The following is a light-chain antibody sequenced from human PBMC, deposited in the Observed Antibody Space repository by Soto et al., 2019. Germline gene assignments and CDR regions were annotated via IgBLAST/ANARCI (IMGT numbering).Light chain of an antibody. Sequence: QSALTQPASVSGSPGQSITISCTGTSSDVGGYYSVSWYQQHQGKAPKLMIYDVTNRPSGVSNRFSGSKSGNTASLTISGLQAEDEADYYCRSYTSSSTDVFGTGTKATVL. CDR3: RSYTSSSTDV. CDR2: DVT. V-gene: IGLV2-14*01. J-gene: IGLJ1*01. CDR1: SSDVGGYYS.